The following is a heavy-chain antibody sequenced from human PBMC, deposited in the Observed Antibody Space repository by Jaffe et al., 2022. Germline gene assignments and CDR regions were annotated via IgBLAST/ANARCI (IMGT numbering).Heavy chain of an antibody. CDR2: IYYSGST. Sequence: QVQLQESGPGLVKPSETLSLTCTVSGGSISSYYWSWIRQPPGKGLEWIGYIYYSGSTNYNPSLKSRVTISVDTSKNQFSLKLSSVTAADTAVYYCARAINGYLDYWGQGTLVTVSS. D-gene: IGHD1-20*01. CDR3: ARAINGYLDY. CDR1: GGSISSYY. V-gene: IGHV4-59*01. J-gene: IGHJ4*02.